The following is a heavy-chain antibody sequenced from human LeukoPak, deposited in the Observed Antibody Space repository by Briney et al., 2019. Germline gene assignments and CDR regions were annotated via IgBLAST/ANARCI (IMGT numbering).Heavy chain of an antibody. J-gene: IGHJ4*02. Sequence: SETLSLTCTVSGGSISSSSYYWGWIRQPPGKGLEWIGSIYYSGSTYYNPSLKSRVAISVDTSKNQFSLKLSSVTAADTAVYYCASHNRYYDFWSGYDIPFCGYWGQGTLVTVSS. D-gene: IGHD3-3*01. CDR1: GGSISSSSYY. V-gene: IGHV4-39*01. CDR2: IYYSGST. CDR3: ASHNRYYDFWSGYDIPFCGY.